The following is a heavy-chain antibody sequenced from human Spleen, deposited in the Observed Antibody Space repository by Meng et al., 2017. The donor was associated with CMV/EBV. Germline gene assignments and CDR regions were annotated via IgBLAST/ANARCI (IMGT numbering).Heavy chain of an antibody. CDR1: GFTFNNVW. V-gene: IGHV3-23*01. CDR2: ISGSGGST. CDR3: AKGVYGDYSPVDF. Sequence: GGSLRLSCEASGFTFNNVWMSWVRQAPGKGLEWVSAISGSGGSTYSADSEKGRFTISRDNSKNTLYLQVNSLRAEDTAVYFCAKGVYGDYSPVDFWGQGTLVTVSS. J-gene: IGHJ4*02. D-gene: IGHD4-17*01.